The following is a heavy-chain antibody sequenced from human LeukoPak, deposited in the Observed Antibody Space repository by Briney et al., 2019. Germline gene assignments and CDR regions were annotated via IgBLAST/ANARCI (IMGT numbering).Heavy chain of an antibody. CDR3: ARSSGYSYGWNAFDI. Sequence: RPGGSLRLSCAASGFTFTSYWMSWIRQPPGKGLEWIGEINHSGSTNYNPSLKSRVTISVDTSKNQFSLKLSSVTAADTAMYYCARSSGYSYGWNAFDIWGQGTMVTVSS. CDR1: GFTFTSYW. CDR2: INHSGST. J-gene: IGHJ3*02. V-gene: IGHV4-34*01. D-gene: IGHD5-18*01.